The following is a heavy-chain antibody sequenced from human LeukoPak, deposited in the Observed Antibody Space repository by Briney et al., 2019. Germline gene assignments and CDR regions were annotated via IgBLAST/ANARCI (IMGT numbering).Heavy chain of an antibody. CDR3: AMCSNGWYWYF. D-gene: IGHD6-19*01. J-gene: IGHJ4*02. CDR2: IKQDGSEK. CDR1: GFTFSSYW. V-gene: IGHV3-7*02. Sequence: GGSLRLSCAASGFTFSSYWMSWVRQAPGKGLEWVANIKQDGSEKYYVDSVKGRFTISRDNARDSVYLQMDSLRAEDTAAYYCAMCSNGWYWYFWGRGTLVTVSS.